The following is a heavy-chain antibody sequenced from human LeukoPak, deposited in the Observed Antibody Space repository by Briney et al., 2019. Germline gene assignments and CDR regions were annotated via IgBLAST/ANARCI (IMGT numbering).Heavy chain of an antibody. J-gene: IGHJ4*02. CDR3: ARDSVVTSAFDY. V-gene: IGHV3-72*01. D-gene: IGHD4-23*01. CDR2: IRDKTKRYST. Sequence: GGSLRLSCAASGFSFSDHYMDWVRQAPGKGLEWVGRIRDKTKRYSTEYAASVKGRFITSRDESENSLFLQMNSLRAEDTAVYYCARDSVVTSAFDYWGQGTLVTVSS. CDR1: GFSFSDHY.